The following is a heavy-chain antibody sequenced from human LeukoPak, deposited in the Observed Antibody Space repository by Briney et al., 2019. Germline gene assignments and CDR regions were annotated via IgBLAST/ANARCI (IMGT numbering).Heavy chain of an antibody. CDR3: VKTLKYYGSGRGLFDS. CDR2: IHGDGSST. D-gene: IGHD3-10*01. V-gene: IGHV3-74*01. Sequence: GGSLRLSCAASGFTFSSYWIHWVRQAPGKGLVWVSRIHGDGSSTNYADSVKGRFTISRDNSKNMLYLQMSSLRADDTAVYYCVKTLKYYGSGRGLFDSWGQGILVTVSS. J-gene: IGHJ4*02. CDR1: GFTFSSYW.